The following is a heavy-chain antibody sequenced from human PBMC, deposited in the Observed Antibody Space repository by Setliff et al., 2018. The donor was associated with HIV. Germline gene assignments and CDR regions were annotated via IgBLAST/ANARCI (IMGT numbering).Heavy chain of an antibody. Sequence: GASVKVSCKASGYTLAGYFMHWVRQAPGQGLEWMGWINPNSGGTNYAQKFQGRVTMTRDTSISTAYLDLSRLRSDDTAVYYCARVPSPYSSSWDFDYWGQGTLVTVSS. V-gene: IGHV1-2*02. D-gene: IGHD6-13*01. CDR1: GYTLAGYF. J-gene: IGHJ4*02. CDR3: ARVPSPYSSSWDFDY. CDR2: INPNSGGT.